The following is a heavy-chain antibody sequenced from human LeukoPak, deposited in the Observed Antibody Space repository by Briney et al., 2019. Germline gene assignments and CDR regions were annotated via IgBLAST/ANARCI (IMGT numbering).Heavy chain of an antibody. CDR2: IYYISNT. CDR1: GASVGSAGYY. V-gene: IGHV4-61*08. Sequence: TSETLSLTCTVSGASVGSAGYYWSWIRQPPGGGLEWIGYIYYISNTNSNPSLRSRVTMSVDPSKNQFSLKLNSVTAADTAVYYCARTQSQSGSYRYYFGYWGQGTLVTVSS. D-gene: IGHD1-26*01. J-gene: IGHJ4*02. CDR3: ARTQSQSGSYRYYFGY.